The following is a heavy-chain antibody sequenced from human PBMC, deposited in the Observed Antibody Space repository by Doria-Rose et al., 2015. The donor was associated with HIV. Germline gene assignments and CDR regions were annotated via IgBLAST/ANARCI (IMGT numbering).Heavy chain of an antibody. CDR2: MNPNSGNT. CDR3: ARGPDYYDSSTRLFDY. CDR1: GYTFTSYD. Sequence: QSGAEVKKPGASVKVSCKASGYTFTSYDINWVRQATGQGLEWMGWMNPNSGNTGSAQTFQGRVTMTRNTSISTAYMELSSLRSEDTAVYYCARGPDYYDSSTRLFDYWGQGTLVTVSS. D-gene: IGHD3-22*01. J-gene: IGHJ4*02. V-gene: IGHV1-8*02.